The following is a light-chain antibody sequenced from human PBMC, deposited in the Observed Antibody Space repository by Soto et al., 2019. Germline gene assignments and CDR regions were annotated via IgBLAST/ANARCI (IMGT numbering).Light chain of an antibody. Sequence: DIQMTQSPCSLSASVGDRVTITCRASQGISTYLAWYQQKPGKVPKLLIYAASTLQSEVPSRFSGSGSGTDFTLTISSLQPEDVATYYCQKYNSAPRTFGQGTKVEIK. CDR1: QGISTY. J-gene: IGKJ1*01. CDR2: AAS. CDR3: QKYNSAPRT. V-gene: IGKV1-27*01.